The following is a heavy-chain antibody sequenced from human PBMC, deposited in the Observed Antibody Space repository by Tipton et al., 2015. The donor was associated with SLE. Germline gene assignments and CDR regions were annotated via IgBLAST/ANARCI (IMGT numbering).Heavy chain of an antibody. CDR2: IYYSGST. J-gene: IGHJ4*02. V-gene: IGHV4-59*01. Sequence: TLSLTCSVYGGSFSGYYWSWIRQPPGKGLEWIGYIYYSGSTYYNPSLKSRVTISVDTSKNQFSLKLSSVTAADTAVYYCASRLKWGQGTLVTVSS. CDR1: GGSFSGYY. CDR3: ASRLK. D-gene: IGHD1-14*01.